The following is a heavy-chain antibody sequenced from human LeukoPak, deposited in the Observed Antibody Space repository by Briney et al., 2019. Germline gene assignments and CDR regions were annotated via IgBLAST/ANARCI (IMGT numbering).Heavy chain of an antibody. J-gene: IGHJ6*03. CDR2: ISGRPSST. D-gene: IGHD5-18*01. V-gene: IGHV3-23*01. CDR3: AKEGGYSYGALYYFYYMDV. CDR1: EFTFSAYA. Sequence: GWSLRLSCAASEFTFSAYAMTWVRQAAGKGLEWISTISGRPSSTFYANSVEGRFTISRDNSKNTLYLQMNSLTAEDTAVYYCAKEGGYSYGALYYFYYMDVWGKGTTVTVSS.